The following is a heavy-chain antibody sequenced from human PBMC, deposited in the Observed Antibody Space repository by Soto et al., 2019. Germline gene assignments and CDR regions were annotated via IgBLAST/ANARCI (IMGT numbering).Heavy chain of an antibody. CDR1: GFTFSSYW. CDR2: IKQDGSEK. CDR3: ARDPNYYDSSGPTFFDY. J-gene: IGHJ4*02. D-gene: IGHD3-22*01. V-gene: IGHV3-7*03. Sequence: SGGSLRLSCAASGFTFSSYWMSWVRQAPGKGLEWVANIKQDGSEKYYVDSVKGRFTISRDNAKNSLYLQMNSLRAEDTAVYYCARDPNYYDSSGPTFFDYWGQGTLVTVSS.